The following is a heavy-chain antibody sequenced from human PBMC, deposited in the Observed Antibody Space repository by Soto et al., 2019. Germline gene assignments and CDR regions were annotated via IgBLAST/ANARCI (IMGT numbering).Heavy chain of an antibody. J-gene: IGHJ4*02. CDR3: ASRGVYCSGGSSCFDY. V-gene: IGHV1-18*01. Sequence: GASVKVSCKASGYTFTSYGISWVRQAPGQGLEWMGWISAYNGNTNYAQKLQGRVTMTTDTSTSTAYMELRSLRSDDTAVYYCASRGVYCSGGSSCFDYWGQGTLVTVSS. CDR1: GYTFTSYG. D-gene: IGHD2-15*01. CDR2: ISAYNGNT.